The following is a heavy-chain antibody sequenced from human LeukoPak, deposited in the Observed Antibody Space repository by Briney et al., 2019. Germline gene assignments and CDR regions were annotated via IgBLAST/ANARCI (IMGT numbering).Heavy chain of an antibody. CDR2: MNPNSGNT. CDR1: GYTFTIYD. J-gene: IGHJ4*02. D-gene: IGHD4-23*01. Sequence: GASVKVSCKASGYTFTIYDINWVRQATGQGLEWMGWMNPNSGNTGYAQKFQGRVTMTEDTSTDTAYMELSSLRSEDTAVYYCATRIAYGGPQGYWGQGTLVTVSS. V-gene: IGHV1-8*01. CDR3: ATRIAYGGPQGY.